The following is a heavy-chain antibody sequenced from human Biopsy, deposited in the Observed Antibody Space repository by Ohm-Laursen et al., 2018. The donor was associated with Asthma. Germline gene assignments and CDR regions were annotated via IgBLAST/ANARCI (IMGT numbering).Heavy chain of an antibody. Sequence: SETLSLTCTVSGGSINNFYWSWIRQPPGKGLESIGHVYYSGSTNYNPSLKSRVTISIDASKNQFSLKLTSVTAADTAVYYCARGVDRVTGLLDHFDSWGQGTQVTVSS. CDR2: VYYSGST. CDR3: ARGVDRVTGLLDHFDS. V-gene: IGHV4-59*01. CDR1: GGSINNFY. D-gene: IGHD2-21*02. J-gene: IGHJ4*02.